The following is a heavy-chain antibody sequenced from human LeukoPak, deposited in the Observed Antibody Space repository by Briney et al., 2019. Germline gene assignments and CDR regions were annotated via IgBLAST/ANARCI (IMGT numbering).Heavy chain of an antibody. CDR1: GGPISSYY. Sequence: SETLSLTCTVSGGPISSYYWSWIRQPPGKGLEWIGYIYYSGSTHYNPPLKTRVTISVDTSKTQFSLELSSVTAADTAEYYCARTMVRGAGWAPFDIWGQGTMVTVSS. CDR2: IYYSGST. CDR3: ARTMVRGAGWAPFDI. V-gene: IGHV4-59*01. J-gene: IGHJ3*02. D-gene: IGHD3-10*01.